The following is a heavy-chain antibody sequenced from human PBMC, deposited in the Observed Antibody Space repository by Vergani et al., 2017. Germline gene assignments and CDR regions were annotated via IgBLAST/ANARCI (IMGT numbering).Heavy chain of an antibody. Sequence: QLQLQESGPGLVKPSETLSLTCTVSGCSISSSSYYWGWIRQPPGKGLEWIGSIYYSGSTYYNPSLTSRVTISVDTSKNQFSLKLGSVTAADTAVYYCARLERYGGYVGYWGQGTLVTVSS. CDR1: GCSISSSSYY. V-gene: IGHV4-39*01. J-gene: IGHJ4*02. CDR3: ARLERYGGYVGY. D-gene: IGHD1-26*01. CDR2: IYYSGST.